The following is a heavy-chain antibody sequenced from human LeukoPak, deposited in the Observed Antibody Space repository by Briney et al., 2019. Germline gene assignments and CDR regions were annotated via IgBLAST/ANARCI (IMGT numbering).Heavy chain of an antibody. Sequence: SETLSLTCTVSGGSISGYYWSWIRQPPGKGLEWVGYIYYSGSTNYNPSLKSRVTISVDTSKNQFSLKLSSVTAADTAVYYCARVLSWVPDYWGQGTLVTVSS. D-gene: IGHD1-26*01. CDR3: ARVLSWVPDY. CDR2: IYYSGST. CDR1: GGSISGYY. V-gene: IGHV4-59*01. J-gene: IGHJ4*02.